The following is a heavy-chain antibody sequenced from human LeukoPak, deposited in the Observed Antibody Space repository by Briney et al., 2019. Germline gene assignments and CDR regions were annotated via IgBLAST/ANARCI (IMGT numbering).Heavy chain of an antibody. D-gene: IGHD3-10*01. V-gene: IGHV3-74*03. CDR1: GFTFSSHW. Sequence: GGSLRLSCAASGFTFSSHWMHWVRQAPGKGLVWVSRINGDGSNTTYADSVKGRFTISRDNSKSTLYLQMNSLRAEDTAVYYCAKDPVDGSGSYRDYWGQGTLVTVSS. J-gene: IGHJ4*02. CDR3: AKDPVDGSGSYRDY. CDR2: INGDGSNT.